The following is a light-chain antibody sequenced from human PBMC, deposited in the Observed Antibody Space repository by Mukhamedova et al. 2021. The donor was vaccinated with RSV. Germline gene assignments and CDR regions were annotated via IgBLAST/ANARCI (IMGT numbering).Light chain of an antibody. CDR1: SSNIGSNY. V-gene: IGLV1-47*01. Sequence: SSNIGSNYVYWYQQLPGTAPKLLIYRNNQRPSGVPDRFSGSKSGTSASLAISGLRSEDEADYYCAAWDDSLSGRGVFVGGTKLTV. J-gene: IGLJ2*01. CDR2: RNN. CDR3: AAWDDSLSGRGV.